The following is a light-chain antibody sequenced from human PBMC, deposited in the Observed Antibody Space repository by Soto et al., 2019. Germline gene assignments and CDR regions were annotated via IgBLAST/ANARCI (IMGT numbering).Light chain of an antibody. CDR3: LQRNTYPWT. CDR2: DAS. V-gene: IGKV1-5*01. J-gene: IGKJ1*01. CDR1: QSISSW. Sequence: DIQMTQSPSTLSASLGDRVSITWRASQSISSWLAWYQQKQGKAPKLLIYDASTLQSGVPSRFSGSVSGTEGTLTISSLQTEDGSTYYGLQRNTYPWTFGQGTKVDIK.